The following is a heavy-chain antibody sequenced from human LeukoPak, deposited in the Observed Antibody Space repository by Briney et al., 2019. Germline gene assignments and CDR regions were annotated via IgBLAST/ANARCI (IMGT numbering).Heavy chain of an antibody. Sequence: SQTLSLTCAVSGGSISSGGYSWSWLRQPPGTGLEWIGYIYHSGSTYYNPSLKSRVTISVDRSKNQFSLKLSSVTAADTAVYYCARGVAVAADYFDYWGQGTLVTVSS. CDR3: ARGVAVAADYFDY. CDR1: GGSISSGGYS. CDR2: IYHSGST. D-gene: IGHD6-19*01. J-gene: IGHJ4*02. V-gene: IGHV4-30-2*01.